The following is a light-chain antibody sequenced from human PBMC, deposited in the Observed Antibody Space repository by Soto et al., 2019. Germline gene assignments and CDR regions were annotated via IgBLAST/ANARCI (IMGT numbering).Light chain of an antibody. Sequence: DIQFTQSPSFLSASVGDRVTITCRASQGISSYLAWYQQKPGKAPNLLIYAASTLQSGVPSRFSGSESGTEFTLTISSLQPEDFATYYCQQLNTYPLTFGGGTKVDIK. V-gene: IGKV1-9*01. J-gene: IGKJ4*01. CDR1: QGISSY. CDR2: AAS. CDR3: QQLNTYPLT.